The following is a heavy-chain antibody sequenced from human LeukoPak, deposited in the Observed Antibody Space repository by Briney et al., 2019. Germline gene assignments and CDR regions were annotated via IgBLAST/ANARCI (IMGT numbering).Heavy chain of an antibody. CDR2: IYYSGST. CDR3: ARLYCSGGSCPNHYYYYGMDV. V-gene: IGHV4-31*03. J-gene: IGHJ6*02. D-gene: IGHD2-15*01. Sequence: SQTLSLTCTVSGGSISSGGYYWSWIRQHPGKGLEWIGYIYYSGSTYYNPSLKSRVTISVDTSKNQFSLKLSSVTAADTAVYYCARLYCSGGSCPNHYYYYGMDVWGQGTTVTVSS. CDR1: GGSISSGGYY.